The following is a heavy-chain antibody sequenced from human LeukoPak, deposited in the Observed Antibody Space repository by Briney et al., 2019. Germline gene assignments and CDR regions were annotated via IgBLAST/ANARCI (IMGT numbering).Heavy chain of an antibody. V-gene: IGHV4-59*01. CDR2: IYYSGNT. D-gene: IGHD3-9*01. J-gene: IGHJ5*02. CDR3: ARGGAYYDILTGYSYNWFDP. CDR1: GVPISIYY. Sequence: PSETLSLTCTVSGVPISIYYGSWIRQPPGKGLEWIGYIYYSGNTKYNPSLKSRVTISVDTSKYQFSLKLSSVTATDTAVYYCARGGAYYDILTGYSYNWFDPWGQGTLVTVSS.